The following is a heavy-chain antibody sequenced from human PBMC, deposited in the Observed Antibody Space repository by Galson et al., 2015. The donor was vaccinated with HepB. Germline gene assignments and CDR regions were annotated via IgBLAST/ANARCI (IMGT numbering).Heavy chain of an antibody. CDR3: ARLPLWPGYSSSVVGMDV. Sequence: QSGAEVKKPGESLKIPCKGSGYSFTSYWIGWVRQMPGKGLEWMGIIYPGDSDTRYSPSFQGQVPISADKSISTAYLQWSSLKASDTAMYYCARLPLWPGYSSSVVGMDVWGQGTTVTVSS. D-gene: IGHD6-13*01. V-gene: IGHV5-51*01. CDR2: IYPGDSDT. CDR1: GYSFTSYW. J-gene: IGHJ6*02.